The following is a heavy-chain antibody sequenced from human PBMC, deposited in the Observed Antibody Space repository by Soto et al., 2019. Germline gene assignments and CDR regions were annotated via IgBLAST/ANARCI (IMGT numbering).Heavy chain of an antibody. D-gene: IGHD6-6*01. V-gene: IGHV3-23*01. CDR2: ISGSGGST. Sequence: GGSLRLSCAASGFTFSSYAMSWVRQAPGKGLEWVSAISGSGGSTYYADSVKGRFTISRDNSKNTLYLQMNSLRAEDTAVYYCAKTRVEQLAFSYFDYWGQGTLVTVSS. CDR1: GFTFSSYA. J-gene: IGHJ4*02. CDR3: AKTRVEQLAFSYFDY.